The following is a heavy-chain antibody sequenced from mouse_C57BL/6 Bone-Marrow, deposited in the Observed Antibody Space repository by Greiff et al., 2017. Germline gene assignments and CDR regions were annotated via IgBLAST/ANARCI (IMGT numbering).Heavy chain of an antibody. Sequence: VQLQQPGAELVRPGSSVKLSCKASGYTITSYWMHWVKQRPIQGLEWIGNIDPSDSETHYNQKFKDKATLTVDNSSSTAYMQLSSLTSEDSAVYYCASERHTRITTGVYWYFDVWGTGTTVTVSS. J-gene: IGHJ1*03. CDR1: GYTITSYW. CDR3: ASERHTRITTGVYWYFDV. CDR2: IDPSDSET. D-gene: IGHD2-4*01. V-gene: IGHV1-52*01.